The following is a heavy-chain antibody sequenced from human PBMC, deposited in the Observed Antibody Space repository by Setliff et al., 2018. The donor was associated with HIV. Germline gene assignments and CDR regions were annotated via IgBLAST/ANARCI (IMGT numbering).Heavy chain of an antibody. CDR2: ISPAGTTM. J-gene: IGHJ4*02. V-gene: IGHV3-48*01. Sequence: GGSLRLSCVGSGFSFSSRGMIWVRQAPGRGLEWVSYISPAGTTMYYADSVKGRFTISRDNAQNSLFLQMNSLRVEDTSVYSCARVENPTVNTMYFDSWGQGTLVTVSS. CDR3: ARVENPTVNTMYFDS. D-gene: IGHD4-4*01. CDR1: GFSFSSRG.